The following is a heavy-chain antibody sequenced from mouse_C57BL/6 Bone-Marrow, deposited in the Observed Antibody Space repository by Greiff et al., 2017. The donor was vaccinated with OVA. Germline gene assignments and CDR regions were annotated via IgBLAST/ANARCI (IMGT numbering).Heavy chain of an antibody. CDR2: IDPSASYS. V-gene: IGHV1-69*01. Sequence: QVQLQQPGAELVMPGASVKLSCKASGYTFTSYWMHWVKQRPGQGLEWIGEIDPSASYSNYNQPFKGKSTFTVDKSSSTAYMQLSSLTSEDSAVYDCARDYYGSSPFAYWGQGNLVTGSA. CDR1: GYTFTSYW. J-gene: IGHJ3*01. D-gene: IGHD1-1*01. CDR3: ARDYYGSSPFAY.